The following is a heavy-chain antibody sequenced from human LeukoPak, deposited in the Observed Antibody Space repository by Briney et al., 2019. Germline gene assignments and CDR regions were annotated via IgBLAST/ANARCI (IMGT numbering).Heavy chain of an antibody. CDR2: IYYSGST. Sequence: SEPLSLSCTVSGGSISSYYWSWLRQPPGKGLEWVGYIYYSGSTNYNPSLKSRVTISVDTSKNQFSLKLSSVTAADTAVYYCARVTPRTAMFTGPFDYWGQGTLVTVSS. CDR1: GGSISSYY. D-gene: IGHD5-18*01. J-gene: IGHJ4*02. CDR3: ARVTPRTAMFTGPFDY. V-gene: IGHV4-59*12.